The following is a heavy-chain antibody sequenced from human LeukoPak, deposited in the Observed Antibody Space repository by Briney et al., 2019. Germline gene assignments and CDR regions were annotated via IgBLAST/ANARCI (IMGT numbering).Heavy chain of an antibody. CDR1: GFTFTTYG. J-gene: IGHJ4*02. D-gene: IGHD4-23*01. CDR3: ARDSPTVALVLAF. CDR2: IGGSGTRT. V-gene: IGHV3-23*01. Sequence: GTLRLSCSASGFTFTTYGMNWVRQAPGKGLEGVAGIGGSGTRTYYADSVKGRFTISRDNSKNTLYLQMNSLSAEDTAVYYCARDSPTVALVLAFWGRGTLVTV.